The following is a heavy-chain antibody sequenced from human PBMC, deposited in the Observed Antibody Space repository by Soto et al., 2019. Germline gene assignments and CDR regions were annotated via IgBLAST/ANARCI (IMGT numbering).Heavy chain of an antibody. Sequence: GGSLRLSCAASGFTFSSYSMNWVRQAPGKGLEWVSSISSSSSYIYYADSVKGRFTISRDNAKNSLYLQMNSLRAEDTAVYYCARDGEMATILYYFDYWGHGTLVTVSS. D-gene: IGHD1-26*01. CDR3: ARDGEMATILYYFDY. CDR1: GFTFSSYS. V-gene: IGHV3-21*01. J-gene: IGHJ4*01. CDR2: ISSSSSYI.